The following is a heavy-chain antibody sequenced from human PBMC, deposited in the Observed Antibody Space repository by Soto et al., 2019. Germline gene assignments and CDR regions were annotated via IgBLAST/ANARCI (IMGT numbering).Heavy chain of an antibody. CDR1: GYTFTSYA. V-gene: IGHV1-3*01. J-gene: IGHJ6*03. D-gene: IGHD3-3*01. CDR3: ARGHDFWSGLYYMDV. CDR2: INAGNGNT. Sequence: QVQLVQSGAEVKKPGASVKVSCKASGYTFTSYAMHWVRQAPGQRLEWMGWINAGNGNTKYSQKFQGRVTITRDTSASTAYMELSSLRSEDTAVYCCARGHDFWSGLYYMDVWGKGTTVTVSS.